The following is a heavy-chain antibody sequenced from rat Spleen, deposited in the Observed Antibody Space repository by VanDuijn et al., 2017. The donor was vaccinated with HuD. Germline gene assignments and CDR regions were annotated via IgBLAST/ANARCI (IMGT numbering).Heavy chain of an antibody. CDR3: ARSGIDNVDY. J-gene: IGHJ2*01. CDR1: GYTFPSYY. Sequence: QVQLQQSGAELAKPGSSVKISCKASGYTFPSYYISWIKQRTGQGLEYIGYINTGSGGTNYNEKFKGKATLTVDKSSSTAFMQLSSLTPDDSAVYYCARSGIDNVDYWGQGVMVTVSS. D-gene: IGHD1-10*01. V-gene: IGHV1-43*01. CDR2: INTGSGGT.